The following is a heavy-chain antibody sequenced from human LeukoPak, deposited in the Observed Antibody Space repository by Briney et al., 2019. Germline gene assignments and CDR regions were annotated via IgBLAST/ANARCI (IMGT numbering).Heavy chain of an antibody. CDR1: GYTFTSYG. J-gene: IGHJ4*02. CDR3: ARSALSGYSSGWYPGHFDY. Sequence: GASVKVSCKASGYTFTSYGISWVRQAPGQGLEWMGWISAYNGNTNYAQKLQGRVTMTTDTSTSTAYMELSSLRSEDTAVYYCARSALSGYSSGWYPGHFDYWGQGTLVTVSS. CDR2: ISAYNGNT. V-gene: IGHV1-18*01. D-gene: IGHD6-19*01.